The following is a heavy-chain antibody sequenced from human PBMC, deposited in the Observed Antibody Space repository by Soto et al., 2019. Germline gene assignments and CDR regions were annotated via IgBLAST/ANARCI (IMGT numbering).Heavy chain of an antibody. J-gene: IGHJ6*02. D-gene: IGHD3-10*01. CDR3: ARGLPLLWFGELSTDYYYYGMDV. Sequence: SETLSLTSAVYGGSFSGYYWSWIRQPPGKGLEWIGEINHSGSTNYNPSLKRRVTISVDTSKNQFSLKLSSVTAADTAVYYCARGLPLLWFGELSTDYYYYGMDVWGQGTTVTVSS. CDR1: GGSFSGYY. V-gene: IGHV4-34*01. CDR2: INHSGST.